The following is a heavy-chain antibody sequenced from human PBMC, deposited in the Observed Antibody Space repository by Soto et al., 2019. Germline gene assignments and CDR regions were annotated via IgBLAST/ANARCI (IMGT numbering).Heavy chain of an antibody. CDR3: ARSSGSYYRCFDY. J-gene: IGHJ4*02. D-gene: IGHD1-26*01. V-gene: IGHV1-2*04. Sequence: QVQPVQSGAEVKKPGASVKVSCKASGYTFTGYYMHWVRQAPGQGLEWMGWINPNSGGTNYAQKFQGWVTMTRDTSISTAYMELSRLRSDDTAVYYCARSSGSYYRCFDYWGQGTLVTVSS. CDR2: INPNSGGT. CDR1: GYTFTGYY.